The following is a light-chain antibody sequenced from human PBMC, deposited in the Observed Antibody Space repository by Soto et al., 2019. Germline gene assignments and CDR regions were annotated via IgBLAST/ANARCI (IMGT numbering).Light chain of an antibody. Sequence: EIVLTQSPGTLSLSPGERATLSCRASQSVSSSYLAWYQQKPGQAPRLLIYGASTRATGTPDRFSSSGSGTVFPITISTLEPEDFAVYDCQQYGGSPMYTFRQRTKLEIK. CDR1: QSVSSSY. J-gene: IGKJ2*01. V-gene: IGKV3-20*01. CDR2: GAS. CDR3: QQYGGSPMYT.